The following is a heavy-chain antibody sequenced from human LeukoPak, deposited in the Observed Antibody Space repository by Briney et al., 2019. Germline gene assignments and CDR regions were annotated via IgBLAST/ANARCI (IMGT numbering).Heavy chain of an antibody. Sequence: GGSLRLSCAASGFTFSDYYMTWVRQAPGKGLEWVANIKSDGSEIYSADSVKGRFTISRDNAKNSLYLQMNSLRAEDTAVYYCAREEGTFDYWGQGTLVTVSS. CDR2: IKSDGSEI. D-gene: IGHD3-10*01. CDR3: AREEGTFDY. V-gene: IGHV3-7*01. CDR1: GFTFSDYY. J-gene: IGHJ4*02.